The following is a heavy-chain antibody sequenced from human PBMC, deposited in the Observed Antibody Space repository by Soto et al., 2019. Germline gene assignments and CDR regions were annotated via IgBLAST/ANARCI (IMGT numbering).Heavy chain of an antibody. CDR1: GFIFSSYS. V-gene: IGHV3-21*01. CDR3: ARDRCSGGSCYSIDY. D-gene: IGHD2-15*01. CDR2: ISSSSTYT. J-gene: IGHJ4*02. Sequence: GGSLRLSCAASGFIFSSYSMNWVRQPPGKGLEWVSSISSSSTYTYYAESAKGRFTISRDSAKNSLFREMTSLRAEDTAVYYCARDRCSGGSCYSIDYWGQGTLVTVSS.